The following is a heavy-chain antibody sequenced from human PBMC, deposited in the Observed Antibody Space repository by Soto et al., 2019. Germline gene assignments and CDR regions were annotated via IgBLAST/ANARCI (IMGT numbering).Heavy chain of an antibody. Sequence: QVQLVQSGAEVNKPGSSVKVSCKASGGTFSSYAISWVRQAPGQGLEWMGRIIPILGIANHAQKFQGRVTITADKSTSTVYMELSSLRSEDTAVYCCAQGAHGTFDMWGQGTLVIVSS. J-gene: IGHJ3*02. CDR1: GGTFSSYA. D-gene: IGHD1-26*01. V-gene: IGHV1-69*04. CDR2: IIPILGIA. CDR3: AQGAHGTFDM.